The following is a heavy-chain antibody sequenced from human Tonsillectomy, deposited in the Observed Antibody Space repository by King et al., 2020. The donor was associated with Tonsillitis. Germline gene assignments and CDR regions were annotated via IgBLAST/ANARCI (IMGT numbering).Heavy chain of an antibody. V-gene: IGHV1-2*02. CDR1: EYTFTDHY. Sequence: QLVQSGAEVKKPGASVKVSCRAFEYTFTDHYMHWVRQAPGQGLEWMGWINPKSGDANYEQKFQYRVTMTRDTSISTAYMEMTSLRSDDMAVYYCARGGRRRYNWFDPWGQGTLVTVSS. CDR3: ARGGRRRYNWFDP. CDR2: INPKSGDA. D-gene: IGHD1-1*01. J-gene: IGHJ5*02.